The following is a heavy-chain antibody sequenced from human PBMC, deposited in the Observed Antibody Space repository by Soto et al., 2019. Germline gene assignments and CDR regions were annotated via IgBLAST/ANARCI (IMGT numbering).Heavy chain of an antibody. Sequence: GESLKISCKGSGYSFAGYWITWVRQKPGKGLEWMGRIDPSDSQTYYSPSFRGHVTISVTKSITTVFLQWSSLRASDTAMYYCARQIYDSDTGPNFQYYFDSWGQGALVTVSS. CDR3: ARQIYDSDTGPNFQYYFDS. V-gene: IGHV5-10-1*01. J-gene: IGHJ4*02. CDR2: IDPSDSQT. CDR1: GYSFAGYW. D-gene: IGHD3-22*01.